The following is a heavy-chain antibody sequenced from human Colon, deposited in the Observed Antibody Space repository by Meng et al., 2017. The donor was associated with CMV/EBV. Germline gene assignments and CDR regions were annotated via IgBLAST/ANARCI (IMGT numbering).Heavy chain of an antibody. D-gene: IGHD3-10*01. Sequence: SETLSLTCAVSGGSITQNYWSWIRQAPGKGLEWIGYSHYSGSTNYNPSLKSRVTISVDTSKNQFSLRLTSVTAADTAVYYCARAARDRIHYYGSGSYFASWGQGTLVTVSS. CDR1: GGSITQNY. J-gene: IGHJ4*02. CDR2: SHYSGST. V-gene: IGHV4-59*01. CDR3: ARAARDRIHYYGSGSYFAS.